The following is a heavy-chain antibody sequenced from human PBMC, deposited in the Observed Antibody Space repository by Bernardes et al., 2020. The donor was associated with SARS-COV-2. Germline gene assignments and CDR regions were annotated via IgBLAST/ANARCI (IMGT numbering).Heavy chain of an antibody. J-gene: IGHJ2*01. CDR1: GYSFTSYW. Sequence: GASLKISCKGSGYSFTSYWIGWVRQMPGKGLEWMGIIYPGDSDTRYSPSFQGQVTISADKSISTAYLQWSSLKASDTAMYYCARQALSGYSYGLSWYFDLWGRGTLVTVSS. D-gene: IGHD5-18*01. V-gene: IGHV5-51*01. CDR3: ARQALSGYSYGLSWYFDL. CDR2: IYPGDSDT.